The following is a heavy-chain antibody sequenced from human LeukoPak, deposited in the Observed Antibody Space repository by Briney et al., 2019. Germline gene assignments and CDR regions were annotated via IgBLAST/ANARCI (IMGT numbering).Heavy chain of an antibody. J-gene: IGHJ4*02. D-gene: IGHD4-17*01. Sequence: GGSLRLSCAASGLTFSSSWMSWVRQTPGKGLEWVANIKQDGSEKYYVDSVKGRFTIPRDNAKNSLYLQMSSVRAEDTAVYYCARDRGDYGDCHDYWGQGTLVTVSS. CDR2: IKQDGSEK. V-gene: IGHV3-7*01. CDR3: ARDRGDYGDCHDY. CDR1: GLTFSSSW.